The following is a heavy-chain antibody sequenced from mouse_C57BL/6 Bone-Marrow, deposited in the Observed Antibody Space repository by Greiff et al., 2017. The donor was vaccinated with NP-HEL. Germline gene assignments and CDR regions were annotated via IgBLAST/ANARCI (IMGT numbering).Heavy chain of an antibody. J-gene: IGHJ1*03. CDR2: SRNKANDYTT. CDR3: ARDANYGHWYFDV. CDR1: GFTFSDFY. Sequence: EVNLVESGGGLVQSGRSLRLSCATSGFTFSDFYMEWVRQAPGKGLEWIAASRNKANDYTTEYSASVKGRFIVSRDTSQSILYLQMNALRAEDTAIYYCARDANYGHWYFDVWGTGTTVTVSS. D-gene: IGHD1-1*01. V-gene: IGHV7-1*01.